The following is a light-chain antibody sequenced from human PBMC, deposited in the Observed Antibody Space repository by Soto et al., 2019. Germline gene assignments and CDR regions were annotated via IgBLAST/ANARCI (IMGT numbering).Light chain of an antibody. CDR1: ESISRDY. V-gene: IGKV3-20*01. Sequence: EIVLTQSPGTLSLSPGQRATLSCRASESISRDYLAWYQQRLGQAPRLLIYGASSGATGIPDRFSGSGSRTDFTLTISRLEPEDFAIYYCQQYGGVPYTFGQGTKLAIK. J-gene: IGKJ2*01. CDR2: GAS. CDR3: QQYGGVPYT.